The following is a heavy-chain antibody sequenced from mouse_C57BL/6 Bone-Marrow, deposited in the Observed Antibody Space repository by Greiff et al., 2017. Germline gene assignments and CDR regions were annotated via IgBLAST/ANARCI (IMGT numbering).Heavy chain of an antibody. J-gene: IGHJ2*01. CDR3: EREYYGKGDY. CDR1: GYTFTSYW. D-gene: IGHD1-1*01. CDR2: IHPNSGST. V-gene: IGHV1-64*01. Sequence: QVQLQQPGAELVKPGASVKLSCKASGYTFTSYWMHWVKQRPGQGLEWIGMIHPNSGSTNYNEKFKSKATLTVDKSSSTAYMQLSDLTSEDSAVYDCEREYYGKGDYWGQGTTLTVSS.